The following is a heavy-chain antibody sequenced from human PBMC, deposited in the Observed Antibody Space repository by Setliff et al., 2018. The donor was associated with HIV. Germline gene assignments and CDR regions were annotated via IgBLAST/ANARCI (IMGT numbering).Heavy chain of an antibody. CDR3: AKDRGSGYYSPSDY. D-gene: IGHD3-22*01. Sequence: PGGSLRLSCAASGFTFSVHGMHWVRQAPGKGLEWVAFIRYDGSDKFHADSVKGRFTISRDNSKSTLYLQMNSLRAEDTAVYYCAKDRGSGYYSPSDYWGQGTLVTVSS. CDR1: GFTFSVHG. CDR2: IRYDGSDK. J-gene: IGHJ4*02. V-gene: IGHV3-30*02.